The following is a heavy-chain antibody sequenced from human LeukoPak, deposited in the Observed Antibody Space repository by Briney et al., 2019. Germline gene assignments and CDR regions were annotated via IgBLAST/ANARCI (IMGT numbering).Heavy chain of an antibody. D-gene: IGHD3-10*01. Sequence: SETLSLTCAVYGGSFSGYYWSWIRQPPGKGLEWIGEINHSGSTNYNPSLKSRVTISVDTSKNQFSLKLSSVTSADTAVYYCARRQVRKGLWFGELSRYFDFWGRGTLVTVSS. CDR1: GGSFSGYY. V-gene: IGHV4-34*01. CDR3: ARRQVRKGLWFGELSRYFDF. J-gene: IGHJ4*02. CDR2: INHSGST.